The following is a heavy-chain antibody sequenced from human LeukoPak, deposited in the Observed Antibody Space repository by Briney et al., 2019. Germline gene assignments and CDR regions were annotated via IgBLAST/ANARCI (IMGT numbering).Heavy chain of an antibody. V-gene: IGHV3-23*01. CDR3: AKGGAKNQAYFDC. J-gene: IGHJ4*02. CDR2: ISGSGGSI. D-gene: IGHD4/OR15-4a*01. Sequence: PGGSLRLSCAASGFTFSIYAMSWVRQAPGKGLEWVSSISGSGGSINYADSVKGRFTISRDNSKNTQYLQMNSLRAEDTAVYYCAKGGAKNQAYFDCWGQGTLVTVSS. CDR1: GFTFSIYA.